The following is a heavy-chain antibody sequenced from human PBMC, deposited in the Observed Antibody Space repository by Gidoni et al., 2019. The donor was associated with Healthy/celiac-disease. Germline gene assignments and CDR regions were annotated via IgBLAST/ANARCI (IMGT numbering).Heavy chain of an antibody. J-gene: IGHJ4*02. CDR3: AKGSSGWYLADFDY. V-gene: IGHV3-30*18. Sequence: QVQLVESGGGVVQPGRSLNPSCSASGFTFRSYGMHWARQAPGKGLEWVAVISYDGSNKYYADYVKGRFTISRDNSKNTLYLQMNSLRAEDTAVYYCAKGSSGWYLADFDYWGQGTLVTVSS. D-gene: IGHD6-19*01. CDR1: GFTFRSYG. CDR2: ISYDGSNK.